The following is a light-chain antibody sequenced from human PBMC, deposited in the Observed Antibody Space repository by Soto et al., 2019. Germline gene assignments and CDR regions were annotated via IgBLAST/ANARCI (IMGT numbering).Light chain of an antibody. CDR3: QQYYSSPQT. CDR1: ESALYNSNNKNY. CDR2: SAS. Sequence: DTVMTQSPDSLTLSLGESANIKCKSSESALYNSNNKNYVAWYQKKPGQPPKLLIYSASTRESGVPDRFSGSGSGTDFTFTISSLQADDVAVYYCQQYYSSPQTFGQGTKVDI. V-gene: IGKV4-1*01. J-gene: IGKJ1*01.